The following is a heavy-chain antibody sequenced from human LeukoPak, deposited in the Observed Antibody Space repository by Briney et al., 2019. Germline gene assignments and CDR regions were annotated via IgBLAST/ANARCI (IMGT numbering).Heavy chain of an antibody. CDR1: GYTFTIYG. CDR2: ISAYNGNT. V-gene: IGHV1-18*01. CDR3: ARIVVVPAASIYYGMDV. D-gene: IGHD2-2*01. Sequence: ASVKVSCKASGYTFTIYGITWVRQALGQGLEWMGWISAYNGNTNYAQKFQGRVNITTDTSTSTAYMELRSLRSDDTAVYYCARIVVVPAASIYYGMDVWGQATTVTVSS. J-gene: IGHJ6*02.